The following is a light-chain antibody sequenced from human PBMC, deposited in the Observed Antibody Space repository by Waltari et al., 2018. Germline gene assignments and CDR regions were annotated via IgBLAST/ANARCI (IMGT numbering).Light chain of an antibody. V-gene: IGKV3-15*01. J-gene: IGKJ2*01. CDR3: LQYNNWPYT. CDR1: QNIGTS. CDR2: GAS. Sequence: EIEMTQSPASLSVSPGETAILTCRASQNIGTSLSWFQLRPGRAPRHLIYGASTRATGIAARFSASGSGTEFSLTISSLQSDDFAVYYCLQYNNWPYTFGQGTRLEIK.